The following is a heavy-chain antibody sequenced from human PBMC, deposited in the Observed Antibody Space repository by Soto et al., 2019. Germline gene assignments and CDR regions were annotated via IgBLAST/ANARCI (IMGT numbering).Heavy chain of an antibody. Sequence: HPGGSLRLSCAASGFTFSSYGMHWVRQAPGKGLEWVAVIWYDGSNKYYADSVKGRFTISRDNSKNTLYLQMNSLRAEDTAVYYCARDRVESGYPEYFQHWGQGTLVTVSS. CDR3: ARDRVESGYPEYFQH. D-gene: IGHD3-22*01. CDR1: GFTFSSYG. V-gene: IGHV3-33*01. J-gene: IGHJ1*01. CDR2: IWYDGSNK.